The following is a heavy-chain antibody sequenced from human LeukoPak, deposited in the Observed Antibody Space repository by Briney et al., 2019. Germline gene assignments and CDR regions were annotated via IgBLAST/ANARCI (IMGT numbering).Heavy chain of an antibody. V-gene: IGHV3-53*01. J-gene: IGHJ4*02. D-gene: IGHD1-26*01. CDR2: IYSGGST. CDR1: GFTVSSNY. Sequence: GGSLRLSCAASGFTVSSNYMTWVRQAPGKGLEWVSVIYSGGSTYYADSVKGRFTISRDNSKNTLYLQMNSLRAEDTAVYYCARDQGGSYRNYYFDYWGQGTLVTVSS. CDR3: ARDQGGSYRNYYFDY.